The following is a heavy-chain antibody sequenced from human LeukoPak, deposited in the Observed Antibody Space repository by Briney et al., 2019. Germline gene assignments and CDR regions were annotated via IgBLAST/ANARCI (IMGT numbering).Heavy chain of an antibody. J-gene: IGHJ4*02. D-gene: IGHD2-15*01. CDR1: GFTFSSYA. Sequence: PGGSLRLSCAASGFTFSSYAMSWVRQAPGKGLEWVSAVSGSGGSTYYADSVKGRFTISRDNSKNTLYLQMNSLRAEDTAVYYCAKPLSPRSGFDYWGQGTLVTVSS. V-gene: IGHV3-23*01. CDR2: VSGSGGST. CDR3: AKPLSPRSGFDY.